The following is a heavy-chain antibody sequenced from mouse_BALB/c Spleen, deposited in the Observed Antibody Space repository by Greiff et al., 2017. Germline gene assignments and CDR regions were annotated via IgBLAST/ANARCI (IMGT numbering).Heavy chain of an antibody. D-gene: IGHD1-1*01. J-gene: IGHJ4*01. CDR3: ARDKGPDITTVVARDAMDY. CDR2: IWAGGST. V-gene: IGHV2-9*02. Sequence: QVQLKESGPGLVAPSQSLSITCTVSGFSLTSYGVHWVRQPPGKGLEWLGVIWAGGSTNYNSALMSRLSISKDNSKSQVFLKMNSLQTDDTAMYYCARDKGPDITTVVARDAMDYWGQGTSVTVSS. CDR1: GFSLTSYG.